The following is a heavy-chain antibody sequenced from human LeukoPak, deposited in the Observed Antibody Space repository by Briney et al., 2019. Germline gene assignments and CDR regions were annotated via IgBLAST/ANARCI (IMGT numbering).Heavy chain of an antibody. CDR3: AGEGYGDYDGDY. J-gene: IGHJ4*02. CDR1: GFTFSSYW. V-gene: IGHV3-74*01. D-gene: IGHD4-17*01. Sequence: GGSLRLSCAASGFTFSSYWMHWVRQAPGKGLVWVSRINTNGSPTQYADSVKGRFTISRDNAKNSLYLQMNSLRAEDTAVYYCAGEGYGDYDGDYWGQGTLVTVSS. CDR2: INTNGSPT.